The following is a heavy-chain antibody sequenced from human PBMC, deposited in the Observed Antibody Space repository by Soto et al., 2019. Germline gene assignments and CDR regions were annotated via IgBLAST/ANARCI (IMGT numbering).Heavy chain of an antibody. D-gene: IGHD3-10*01. J-gene: IGHJ4*02. V-gene: IGHV4-59*01. CDR2: VYYGAGT. CDR1: GGSINSYF. CDR3: AASESRGVVIDY. Sequence: PSETLSLTCSVSGGSINSYFWSWIRQPPGKGLEWIGYVYYGAGTNYNPSLKSRVTMSLDTSKNQFSLRLSSVTAADTAVYYCAASESRGVVIDYWGQGTLVTV.